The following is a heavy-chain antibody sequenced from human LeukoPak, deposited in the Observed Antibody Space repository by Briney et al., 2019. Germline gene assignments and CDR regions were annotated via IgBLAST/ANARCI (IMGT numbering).Heavy chain of an antibody. V-gene: IGHV4-59*11. CDR2: IYYSGST. D-gene: IGHD3-22*01. CDR3: ARGLSGYPYYYCYYYMDV. J-gene: IGHJ6*03. Sequence: SETLSLTCTVSGGSISSHYWSWIRQPPGKGLEWIGYIYYSGSTNYNPSLKSRVTISVDTSKNQFSLKLSSVTAADTAVYYCARGLSGYPYYYCYYYMDVWGKGTTVTVSS. CDR1: GGSISSHY.